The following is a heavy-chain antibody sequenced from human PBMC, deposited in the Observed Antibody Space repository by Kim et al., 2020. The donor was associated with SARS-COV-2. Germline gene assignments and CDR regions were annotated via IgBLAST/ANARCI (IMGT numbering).Heavy chain of an antibody. CDR2: ISGSGGST. CDR1: GFTFSSYA. Sequence: GGSLRLSCAASGFTFSSYAMSWVRQAPGKGLEWVSAISGSGGSTYYADSVKGRFTISRDNSKNTLYLQMNSLRAEDTAVYYCAKVLCGGDCYSPSTYGMDVWGQGTTVTVSS. J-gene: IGHJ6*02. D-gene: IGHD2-21*02. V-gene: IGHV3-23*01. CDR3: AKVLCGGDCYSPSTYGMDV.